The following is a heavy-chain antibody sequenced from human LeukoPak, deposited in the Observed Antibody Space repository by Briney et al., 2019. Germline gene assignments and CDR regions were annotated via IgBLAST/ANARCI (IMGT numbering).Heavy chain of an antibody. CDR2: IYYSGST. V-gene: IGHV4-59*08. Sequence: SETLSLTCTVSGGSISSYYWSWIRQPPGKGLEWIGYIYYSGSTNYNPSLKSRVTISVDTSKNQFSLKLSSVTAADTAVYYCARRFDCWGQGALVTVSS. CDR3: ARRFDC. CDR1: GGSISSYY. J-gene: IGHJ4*02.